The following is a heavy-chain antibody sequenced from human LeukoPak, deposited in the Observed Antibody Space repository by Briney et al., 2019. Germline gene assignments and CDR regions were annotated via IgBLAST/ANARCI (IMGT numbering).Heavy chain of an antibody. J-gene: IGHJ6*02. CDR1: GFTFSSYS. V-gene: IGHV3-21*01. Sequence: GGSLRLSCAASGFTFSSYSMNWVRKAPGKGLEWVSSISSSSSYIYYADSVKGRFTISRDNAKNSLYLQMNSLRAEDTAVYYCASHYDILTGYRAYYYGMDVWGQGTTVTVSS. CDR3: ASHYDILTGYRAYYYGMDV. D-gene: IGHD3-9*01. CDR2: ISSSSSYI.